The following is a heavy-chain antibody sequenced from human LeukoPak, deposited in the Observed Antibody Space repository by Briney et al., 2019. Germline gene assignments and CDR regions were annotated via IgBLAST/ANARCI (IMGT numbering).Heavy chain of an antibody. CDR2: IYYSGST. CDR3: ARVGVGLYYFDY. Sequence: SETLSLTCTVSGGSISSSSYYWGWIRQPPGKGLEWIGSIYYSGSTYYNPSLRSRVTISVDTSKNQFSLKLSSVTAADTAVYYCARVGVGLYYFDYWGQGTLVTVSS. CDR1: GGSISSSSYY. D-gene: IGHD3-16*01. V-gene: IGHV4-39*07. J-gene: IGHJ4*02.